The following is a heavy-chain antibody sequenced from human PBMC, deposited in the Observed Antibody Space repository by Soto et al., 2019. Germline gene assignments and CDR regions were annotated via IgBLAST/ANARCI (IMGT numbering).Heavy chain of an antibody. Sequence: PRLSCAASGFTFSSYAMSWVRQAPGKGLEWVSAISGSGGSTYHADSVKGRFTISRDNSKNTLYLQMNSLRAEDTAVYYCAKGIRRKTGIAAAGTAFDPWGQGTLVTVSS. CDR3: AKGIRRKTGIAAAGTAFDP. V-gene: IGHV3-23*01. CDR1: GFTFSSYA. CDR2: ISGSGGST. D-gene: IGHD6-13*01. J-gene: IGHJ5*02.